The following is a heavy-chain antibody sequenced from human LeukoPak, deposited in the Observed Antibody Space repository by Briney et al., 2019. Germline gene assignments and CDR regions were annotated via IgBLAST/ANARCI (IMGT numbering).Heavy chain of an antibody. Sequence: AGGSLRLSCAASGFTFSDYYMSWIRQAPGKGLEWVSYISSSGSTIYYADSVKGRFTISRDNAKNSLYLQMNSLRAEDTAVYYCARDYCSGGSCYSAYWGQGTLVTVSS. J-gene: IGHJ4*02. CDR2: ISSSGSTI. CDR3: ARDYCSGGSCYSAY. V-gene: IGHV3-11*01. CDR1: GFTFSDYY. D-gene: IGHD2-15*01.